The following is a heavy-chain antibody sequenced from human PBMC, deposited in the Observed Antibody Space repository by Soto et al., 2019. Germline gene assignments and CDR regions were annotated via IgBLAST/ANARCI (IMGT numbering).Heavy chain of an antibody. CDR2: IYYSGST. CDR1: GGSFSNYY. V-gene: IGHV4-59*12. CDR3: VRGGGYDSFDF. D-gene: IGHD2-15*01. Sequence: SETLSLTCTVSGGSFSNYYWSWIRQSPGKGLEWIGYIYYSGSTNYNPSLKSRVTISLDTSKNQLSLKLSPMTAADKAVYYCVRGGGYDSFDFWGQGIQVTVSS. J-gene: IGHJ4*02.